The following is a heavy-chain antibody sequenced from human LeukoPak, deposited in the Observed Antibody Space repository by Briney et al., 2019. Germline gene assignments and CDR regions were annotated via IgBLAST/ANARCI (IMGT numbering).Heavy chain of an antibody. Sequence: PGGSLRLSCAASGFTFINAWMSWVRQAPGKGLEWVGRIKSKTDGGTADYAAPVKGRFTISRDDSKNTLYLQSSSLKTEDTAVYYCTTLKAGTSSFLWGQGTLVTVSS. CDR3: TTLKAGTSSFL. CDR2: IKSKTDGGTA. V-gene: IGHV3-15*01. D-gene: IGHD2-2*01. J-gene: IGHJ4*02. CDR1: GFTFINAW.